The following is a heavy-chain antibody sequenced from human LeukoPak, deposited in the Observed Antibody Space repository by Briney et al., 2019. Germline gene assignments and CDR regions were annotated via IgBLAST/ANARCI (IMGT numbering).Heavy chain of an antibody. V-gene: IGHV4-30-4*08. CDR3: ARDRAAGYSFGFSPNLDAFDT. CDR1: GGSISTSQY. D-gene: IGHD5-18*01. Sequence: SETLSLTCIDSGGSISTSQYWGWIRQPPGKGLEWIGHIYYSGSTYYNASLKSRVTISVDTSKNQFSLKLSSVTAADTAVYFCARDRAAGYSFGFSPNLDAFDTWGQGTMVTVSS. CDR2: IYYSGST. J-gene: IGHJ3*02.